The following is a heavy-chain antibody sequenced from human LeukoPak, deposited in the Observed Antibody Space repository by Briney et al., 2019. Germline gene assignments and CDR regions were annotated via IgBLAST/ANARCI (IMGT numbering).Heavy chain of an antibody. V-gene: IGHV1-18*01. CDR3: ARGGDSASYWTKLIHWFDP. D-gene: IGHD1-26*01. CDR1: GYTFTSYG. J-gene: IGHJ5*02. Sequence: ASVKVSCKASGYTFTSYGISWVRQAPGQGLEWMGWISAYNGNTSYAQKLQGRVTMTTDTSTSTAYMELRSLRSDDTAVYYCARGGDSASYWTKLIHWFDPWGQGTLVTVSS. CDR2: ISAYNGNT.